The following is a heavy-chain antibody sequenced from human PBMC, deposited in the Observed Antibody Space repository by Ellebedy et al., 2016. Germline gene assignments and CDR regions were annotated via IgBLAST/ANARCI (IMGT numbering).Heavy chain of an antibody. CDR2: ISAYNGNT. Sequence: ASVKVSCXASGYTFTNYGITWVRQAPGQGLEWMGWISAYNGNTNYAENLQGRVTMTTDTSTSTAYMELRSLRSDDTAVYYCAKLAARSFFYYMDAWGNGTTVTVSS. CDR3: AKLAARSFFYYMDA. V-gene: IGHV1-18*01. CDR1: GYTFTNYG. J-gene: IGHJ6*03. D-gene: IGHD6-6*01.